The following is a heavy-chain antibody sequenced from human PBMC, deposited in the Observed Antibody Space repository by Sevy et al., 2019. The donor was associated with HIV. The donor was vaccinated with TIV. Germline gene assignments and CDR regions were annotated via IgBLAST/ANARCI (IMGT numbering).Heavy chain of an antibody. CDR3: ARDHVVVEPLANYGMDV. V-gene: IGHV3-11*01. Sequence: GSLRLSCAASGFIFSDFYMSWVRQAPGKGLEWISYISSRGGTIYYADSVKGRFTISRDNAKNSLYLQMNSLTAEDTAVYYCARDHVVVEPLANYGMDVWGQGTTVTVSS. D-gene: IGHD2-2*01. J-gene: IGHJ6*02. CDR1: GFIFSDFY. CDR2: ISSRGGTI.